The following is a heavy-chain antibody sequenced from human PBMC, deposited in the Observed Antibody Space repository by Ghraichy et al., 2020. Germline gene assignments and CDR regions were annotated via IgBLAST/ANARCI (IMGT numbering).Heavy chain of an antibody. J-gene: IGHJ4*02. CDR2: INHSGST. Sequence: SETLSLTCAVYGGSFSGYYWSWIRQPPGKGLEWIGEINHSGSTNYNPSLKSRVTISVDTSKNQFSLKLSSVTAADTAVYYCARVNPTHRGSRPPYDYWGQGTLVTVSS. V-gene: IGHV4-34*01. CDR1: GGSFSGYY. D-gene: IGHD6-13*01. CDR3: ARVNPTHRGSRPPYDY.